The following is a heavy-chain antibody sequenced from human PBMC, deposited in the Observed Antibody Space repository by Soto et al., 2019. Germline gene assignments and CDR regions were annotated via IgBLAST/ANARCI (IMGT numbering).Heavy chain of an antibody. CDR2: IYYSGST. V-gene: IGHV4-59*01. CDR1: GGSISSYY. J-gene: IGHJ6*02. CDR3: AREATMVRGVNNYYYGMDV. Sequence: SETLSLTCTVSGGSISSYYWIWIRQPPGKGLEWIGYIYYSGSTNYNPSLKSRVTISVDTSKNQFSLMLSSVTAADTAVYYCAREATMVRGVNNYYYGMDVWGQGTTVTVSS. D-gene: IGHD3-10*01.